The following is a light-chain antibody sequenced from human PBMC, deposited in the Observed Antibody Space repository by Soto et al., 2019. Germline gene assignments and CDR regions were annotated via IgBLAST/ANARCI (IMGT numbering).Light chain of an antibody. CDR1: QSVTTN. CDR2: DAS. J-gene: IGKJ4*01. V-gene: IGKV3-15*01. CDR3: QQYDRWPVT. Sequence: EIVITQSPSTVSVSPFERVTFSCRASQSVTTNLAWYQHKPGQSPRLLISDASTGASGIPPRFSGSGSGTEFTLTIDRLQSADFAVYYCQQYDRWPVTFGGGTKVDIK.